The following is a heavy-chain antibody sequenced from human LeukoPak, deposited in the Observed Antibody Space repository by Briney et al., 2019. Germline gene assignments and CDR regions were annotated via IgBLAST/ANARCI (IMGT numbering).Heavy chain of an antibody. CDR3: ARGALPTYYYDSSGYYYDPHNHDAFDI. CDR2: INPNSGGT. Sequence: ASVKVSCKASGYTFTGYYMHWVRQAPGQGLEWMGWINPNSGGTNYAQKFQGRVTMTRDTSISTAYMELSRLRSDDTAVYYCARGALPTYYYDSSGYYYDPHNHDAFDIWGQGTMVTVSS. CDR1: GYTFTGYY. J-gene: IGHJ3*02. D-gene: IGHD3-22*01. V-gene: IGHV1-2*02.